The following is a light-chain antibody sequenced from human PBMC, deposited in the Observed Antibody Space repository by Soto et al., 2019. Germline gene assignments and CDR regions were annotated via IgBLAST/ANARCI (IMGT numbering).Light chain of an antibody. J-gene: IGKJ5*01. CDR3: XXXXXSPLIT. CDR2: GAS. Sequence: EIVLTQSPGTLSLSPGERATLSCRASQSVSSXYLAWYQQKPGQAPRLLIYGASSRATGIPDRFSGSGSGTDXTLTIXRXXPXXXXXXXXXXXXXSPLITFGQGTRLEIK. CDR1: QSVSSXY. V-gene: IGKV3-20*01.